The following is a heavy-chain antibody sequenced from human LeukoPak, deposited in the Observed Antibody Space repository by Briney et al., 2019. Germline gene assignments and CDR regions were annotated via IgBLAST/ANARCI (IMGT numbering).Heavy chain of an antibody. CDR1: GFDFSGFY. CDR3: TRQYCSGGSCSYVDY. CDR2: IRSKPNSYTT. V-gene: IGHV3-73*01. D-gene: IGHD2-15*01. J-gene: IGHJ4*02. Sequence: GGSLRLSCAASGFDFSGFYMHWVRQASGRGLEWVGLIRSKPNSYTTVYAASVKGRFTISRDDSKNTAYLQMNSLKSEDTAVYYCTRQYCSGGSCSYVDYWGQGTLVTVSS.